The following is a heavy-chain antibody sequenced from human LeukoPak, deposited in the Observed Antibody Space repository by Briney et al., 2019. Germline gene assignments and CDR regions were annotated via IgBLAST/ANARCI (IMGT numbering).Heavy chain of an antibody. Sequence: SETLSLTCSVSGGSISSYYWSWIRQPPGKGQDWIGYIYYSGSTNYNPSLKSRVSISVDTSKNQFSLKLSSVTAADTAVYYCARGYCSSASCYLNYWGQGTLVTVSS. D-gene: IGHD2-2*01. J-gene: IGHJ4*02. CDR3: ARGYCSSASCYLNY. V-gene: IGHV4-59*01. CDR1: GGSISSYY. CDR2: IYYSGST.